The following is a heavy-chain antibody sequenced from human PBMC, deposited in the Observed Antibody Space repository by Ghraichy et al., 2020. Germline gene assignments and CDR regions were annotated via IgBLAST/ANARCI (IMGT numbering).Heavy chain of an antibody. CDR2: VYYTGTT. CDR3: SRNLTSYCRSSNY. J-gene: IGHJ4*02. D-gene: IGHD6-6*01. V-gene: IGHV4-59*11. Sequence: SQTLSLTCTVSGGFISSHCWSWIRQPPGKGLEWIGYVYYTGTTSYNPSLKSRVTISVDTSKNRFYLKLNSVTAADTAGYYCSRNLTSYCRSSNYRGQGTLVTISP. CDR1: GGFISSHC.